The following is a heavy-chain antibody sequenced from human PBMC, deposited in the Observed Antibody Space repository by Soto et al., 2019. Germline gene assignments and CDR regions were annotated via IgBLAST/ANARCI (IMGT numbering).Heavy chain of an antibody. D-gene: IGHD5-12*01. Sequence: ASVKVSCKASGGTFSSYTISWVRQAPAQGLEWMGRIIPILGIANYAQKFQGRVTITADKSTSTAYMELSSLRSEDTAVYYCARGWLLNAFDIWGQGTMVTVSS. CDR1: GGTFSSYT. CDR2: IIPILGIA. CDR3: ARGWLLNAFDI. J-gene: IGHJ3*02. V-gene: IGHV1-69*02.